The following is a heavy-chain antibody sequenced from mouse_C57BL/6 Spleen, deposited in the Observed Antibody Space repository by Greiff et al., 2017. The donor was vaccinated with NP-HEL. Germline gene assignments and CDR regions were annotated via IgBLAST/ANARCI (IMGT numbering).Heavy chain of an antibody. CDR3: ARVPYGSSYGGYFDV. D-gene: IGHD1-1*01. J-gene: IGHJ1*03. CDR1: GYTFTSYW. V-gene: IGHV1-7*01. Sequence: VQLQQSGAELAKPGASVKLSCKASGYTFTSYWMHWVKQRPGQGLEWIGYINPSSGYTKYNQKFKDKATLTADKSSSTAYRQLSSLTYEDSAVYYCARVPYGSSYGGYFDVWGTGTTVTVSS. CDR2: INPSSGYT.